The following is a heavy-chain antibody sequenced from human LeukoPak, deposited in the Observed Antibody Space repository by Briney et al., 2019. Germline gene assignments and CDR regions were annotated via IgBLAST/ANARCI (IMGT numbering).Heavy chain of an antibody. V-gene: IGHV3-23*01. CDR3: ARGQNWFDP. Sequence: QAGGSLRLSCAASGFTFSSYVMNWVRQAPGKGLEWVSAISDSGGGTYYADSVKGRFTISRDNSKNTLYLQMNSLRAEDTAVYYCARGQNWFDPWGQGTLVTVSS. J-gene: IGHJ5*02. CDR1: GFTFSSYV. CDR2: ISDSGGGT.